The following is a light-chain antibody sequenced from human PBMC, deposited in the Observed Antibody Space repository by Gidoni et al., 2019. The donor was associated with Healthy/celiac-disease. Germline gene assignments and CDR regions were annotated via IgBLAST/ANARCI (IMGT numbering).Light chain of an antibody. J-gene: IGKJ1*01. CDR2: GAS. CDR3: QQYRSFTWT. CDR1: QSFSSSF. Sequence: EIVLTQSPGTLSLSPGERATLSCRVSQSFSSSFLAWYQQKPGQAPRLLMYGASSRATGIPDRFSGSGSGTDFTLTISRLEPEDSAMYYCQQYRSFTWTFGQGTKVEIK. V-gene: IGKV3-20*01.